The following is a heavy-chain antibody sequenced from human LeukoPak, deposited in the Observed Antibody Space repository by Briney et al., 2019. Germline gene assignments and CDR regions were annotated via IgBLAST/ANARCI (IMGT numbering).Heavy chain of an antibody. CDR3: AKDLDRRRAVETRNIAVAGTGRNYYYYYYMDV. D-gene: IGHD6-19*01. CDR2: ISGSGGST. V-gene: IGHV3-23*01. CDR1: GFTFSSYA. Sequence: GGSLRLSCAASGFTFSSYAMSWVRQAPGKGLQWVSAISGSGGSTYYADSVKGRFTISRDNSKNTLYLQMNSLRAEDTAVYYCAKDLDRRRAVETRNIAVAGTGRNYYYYYYMDVWGKGTTVTVSS. J-gene: IGHJ6*03.